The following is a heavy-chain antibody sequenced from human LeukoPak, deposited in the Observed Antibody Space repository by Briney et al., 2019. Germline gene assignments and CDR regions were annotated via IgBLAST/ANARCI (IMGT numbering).Heavy chain of an antibody. CDR1: GFTFSSYA. CDR2: ISSGGHST. V-gene: IGHV3-23*01. Sequence: GGSLRLSCAASGFTFSSYAMTWVRQAPGKGLEWVSSISSGGHSTYYAGSVKGRFTISRDNSKNTLYLQMNSLRAEDTAVYYCAKGAGQWLVPSEYFQYWGQGTLVTVSS. D-gene: IGHD6-19*01. J-gene: IGHJ1*01. CDR3: AKGAGQWLVPSEYFQY.